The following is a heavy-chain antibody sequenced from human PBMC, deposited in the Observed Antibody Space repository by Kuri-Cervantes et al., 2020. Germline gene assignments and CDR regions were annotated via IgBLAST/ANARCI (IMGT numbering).Heavy chain of an antibody. D-gene: IGHD3-10*01. V-gene: IGHV2-70*12. CDR3: THRRRTSGTYYIDY. J-gene: IGHJ4*02. CDR2: IDWDDDK. CDR1: GFSLSTSGMC. Sequence: SGPTLVKPTQTLTLTCTFSGFSLSTSGMCVSWVRQPPGKALEWLALIDWDDDKFYSTSLKTRLTISKDTSKNQVVLTMTNMDPVDTATYYCTHRRRTSGTYYIDYWGQGTLVTVSS.